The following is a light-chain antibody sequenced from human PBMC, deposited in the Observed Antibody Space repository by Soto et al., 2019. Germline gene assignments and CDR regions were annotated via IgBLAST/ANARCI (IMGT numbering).Light chain of an antibody. CDR1: QSVTSSS. CDR2: SVS. J-gene: IGKJ1*01. V-gene: IGKV3-20*01. Sequence: EIVLTQSPGTLSSSPGERATLSCRASQSVTSSSLGWYQQKPGQAPRLLMHSVSSRATGIPDRFSGSGSGTHYTLNISRLEPEDFAVYYCHQYGISPWTFGQGTKVEIK. CDR3: HQYGISPWT.